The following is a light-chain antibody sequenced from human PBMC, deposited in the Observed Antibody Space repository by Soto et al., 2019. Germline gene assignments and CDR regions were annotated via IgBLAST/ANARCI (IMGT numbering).Light chain of an antibody. CDR1: QSVSSN. J-gene: IGKJ4*01. CDR2: GAS. V-gene: IGKV3-15*01. Sequence: EIVMTQSPATLSVSPGERATLSCRASQSVSSNLAWYQQKPGQAPRLLIYGASTRATGIPARFSGSGSGTEFALTISDVQPEDFALYYCHQRQSWPRTFGGGTKVDIK. CDR3: HQRQSWPRT.